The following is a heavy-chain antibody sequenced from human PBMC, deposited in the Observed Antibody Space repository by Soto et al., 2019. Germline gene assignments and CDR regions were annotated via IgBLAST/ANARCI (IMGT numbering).Heavy chain of an antibody. CDR2: ISSSGVPT. Sequence: GGSLRLSCSVSGFTFSSYAMHWVRQAPGKGLQYVSSISSSGVPTYYADSVKGRFTISRDNSRNTLYLQMSSLRLEDTAVYYCVKDRWIDYWGQGILVTVSS. D-gene: IGHD2-15*01. CDR1: GFTFSSYA. CDR3: VKDRWIDY. J-gene: IGHJ4*02. V-gene: IGHV3-64D*06.